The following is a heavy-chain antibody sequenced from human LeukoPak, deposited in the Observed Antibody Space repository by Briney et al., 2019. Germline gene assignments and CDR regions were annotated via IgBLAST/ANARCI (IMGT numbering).Heavy chain of an antibody. Sequence: SETLSLTCTVSGGSISSYYWSWIRQPSGKGLEWIGYIYYSGSTNYNPSLKSRVTISVDTSKNQFSLKLSSVTAADTAVYYCARGPSSGYSYGWGQGTLVTVSS. D-gene: IGHD5-18*01. CDR3: ARGPSSGYSYG. CDR2: IYYSGST. CDR1: GGSISSYY. J-gene: IGHJ4*02. V-gene: IGHV4-59*01.